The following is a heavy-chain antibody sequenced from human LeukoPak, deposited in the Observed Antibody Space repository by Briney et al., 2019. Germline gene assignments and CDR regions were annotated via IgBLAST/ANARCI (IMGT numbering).Heavy chain of an antibody. J-gene: IGHJ4*02. CDR1: DDFISTSNSY. CDR2: LYYSGNT. CDR3: ARHPHYYFDNSAR. Sequence: SETLSLTCTVSDDFISTSNSYWGWIRQPPGKGLEWIGSLYYSGNTYYNPSLKSRVTISVGTSKNQLSLRLSSVTAADTAVYYCARHPHYYFDNSARWGQGTLVTVSS. D-gene: IGHD3-22*01. V-gene: IGHV4-39*01.